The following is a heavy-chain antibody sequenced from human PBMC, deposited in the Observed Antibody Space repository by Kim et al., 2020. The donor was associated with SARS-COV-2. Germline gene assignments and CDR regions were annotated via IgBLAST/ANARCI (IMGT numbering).Heavy chain of an antibody. J-gene: IGHJ6*02. D-gene: IGHD3-10*01. CDR3: ARDEWPQGSVDV. Sequence: SYADSVKGRFTISRDNAKNSLYLQMNSLRDEDTAVYYCARDEWPQGSVDVWGQGTTVTVSS. V-gene: IGHV3-48*02.